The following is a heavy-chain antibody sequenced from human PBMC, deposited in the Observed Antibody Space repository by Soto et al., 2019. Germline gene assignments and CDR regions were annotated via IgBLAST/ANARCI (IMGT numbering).Heavy chain of an antibody. CDR3: ARDVGLGDLSPRRYYYNVMDV. D-gene: IGHD3-10*01. V-gene: IGHV3-30*04. CDR2: ISKDGGSE. J-gene: IGHJ6*02. Sequence: GGSLRLSCASSGFTLGSYSLHWVRQPPGKWLEWVAVISKDGGSEHYADSVRGRFTISRDHSKSTLYLEMNSLRTEDTAVYFCARDVGLGDLSPRRYYYNVMDVWGRGXTVTVYS. CDR1: GFTLGSYS.